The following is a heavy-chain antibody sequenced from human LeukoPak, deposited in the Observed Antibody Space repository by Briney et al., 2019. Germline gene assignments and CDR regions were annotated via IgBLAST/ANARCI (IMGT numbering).Heavy chain of an antibody. J-gene: IGHJ4*02. CDR2: ISAYNGNT. Sequence: ASVTVSCTASGYTFTSYGISWVRQAPGQGLEWMGWISAYNGNTNYAQKLQGRVTMTPDTSTSTAYMELRSLRSDDTAVYYCARDRLNIVVVPAVASYEGFDYWGQGTLVTVSS. CDR3: ARDRLNIVVVPAVASYEGFDY. V-gene: IGHV1-18*01. CDR1: GYTFTSYG. D-gene: IGHD2-2*01.